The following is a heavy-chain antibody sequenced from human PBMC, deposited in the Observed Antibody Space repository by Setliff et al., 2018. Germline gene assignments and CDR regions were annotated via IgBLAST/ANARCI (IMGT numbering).Heavy chain of an antibody. D-gene: IGHD3-10*01. V-gene: IGHV4-34*01. J-gene: IGHJ4*02. Sequence: TSETLSLTCAVYGGSFSGYYWSWIRQPPGKGLEWIGEINHSGSTNYNPSLKSRVTISVDTSKNQFSLKLSSVTAADTAVYYCASLADKGDYYFDYWGQGTLVTVSS. CDR1: GGSFSGYY. CDR2: INHSGST. CDR3: ASLADKGDYYFDY.